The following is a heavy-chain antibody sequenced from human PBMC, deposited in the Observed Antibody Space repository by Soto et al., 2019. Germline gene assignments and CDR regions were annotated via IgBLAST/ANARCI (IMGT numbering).Heavy chain of an antibody. CDR1: GFTFSSYA. J-gene: IGHJ6*03. Sequence: GGSLRLSCAASGFTFSSYAMHWVRQAPGKGLEWVAVISYDGSNKYYADSVKGRFTISRDNSKNTLYLQMNSLRAEDTAVYYCAKSGSRIPRYYYYMDVWGKGTTVTVSS. CDR3: AKSGSRIPRYYYYMDV. V-gene: IGHV3-30-3*02. CDR2: ISYDGSNK. D-gene: IGHD5-12*01.